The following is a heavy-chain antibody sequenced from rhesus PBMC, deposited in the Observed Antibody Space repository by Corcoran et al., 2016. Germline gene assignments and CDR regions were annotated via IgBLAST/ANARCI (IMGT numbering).Heavy chain of an antibody. J-gene: IGHJ4*01. CDR2: ISCTTWST. V-gene: IGHV4-165*01. D-gene: IGHD4-29*01. CDR3: ATSTVAATAY. CDR1: GYSVTSNY. Sequence: QVQLQESGPGLVKPAETLSLTCAVPGYSVTSNYWSWLRTPPGKGMEWIGYISCTTWSTYYNPSLKSRVTISTDKSKNQFSLKVNSVTAADTAVYYCATSTVAATAYWGQGVLVTVSS.